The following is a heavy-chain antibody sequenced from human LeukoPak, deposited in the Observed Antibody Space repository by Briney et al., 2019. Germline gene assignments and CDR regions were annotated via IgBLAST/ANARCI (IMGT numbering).Heavy chain of an antibody. CDR1: GDSISSYY. CDR3: ARGVYNYGGHNWFDP. J-gene: IGHJ5*02. CDR2: IYYSGST. D-gene: IGHD5-18*01. V-gene: IGHV4-59*01. Sequence: SETLSLTCTVSGDSISSYYWSWIRQPPGKGLEWIGYIYYSGSTKYNPSLKSRVTISVDTSKNQFSLKLSSVTAADTAVYYCARGVYNYGGHNWFDPWGQGTLVTVSS.